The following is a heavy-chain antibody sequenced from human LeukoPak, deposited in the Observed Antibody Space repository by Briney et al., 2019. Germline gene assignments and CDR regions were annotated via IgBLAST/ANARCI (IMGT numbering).Heavy chain of an antibody. Sequence: PGGSLRLSCAASGFTFDDYAMHWVRQAPGKGLEWVSGISWNSGSIAYADSVKGRFTISRDNAKNSLYLQMNSLRAEDTAVYYCARSYGLFDYWGQGTLVTVSS. J-gene: IGHJ4*02. V-gene: IGHV3-9*01. CDR2: ISWNSGSI. CDR3: ARSYGLFDY. D-gene: IGHD5-18*01. CDR1: GFTFDDYA.